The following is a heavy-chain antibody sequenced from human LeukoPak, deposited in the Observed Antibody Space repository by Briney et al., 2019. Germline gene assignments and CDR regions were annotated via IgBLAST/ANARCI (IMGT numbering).Heavy chain of an antibody. CDR3: AREGGYSGYDLVYFDY. CDR2: IYYSGTT. CDR1: GGSISSYY. Sequence: PSETLSLTCTVSGGSISSYYWSWIRQPPGKGLEWIGYIYYSGTTNYNPSLKSRVTISVDTSKNQFSLKLSSVTAADTAVYYCAREGGYSGYDLVYFDYWGQGTLVTVSS. D-gene: IGHD5-12*01. V-gene: IGHV4-59*01. J-gene: IGHJ4*02.